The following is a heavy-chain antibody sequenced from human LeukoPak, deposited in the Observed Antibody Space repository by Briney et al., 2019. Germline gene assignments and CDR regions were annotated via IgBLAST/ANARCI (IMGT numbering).Heavy chain of an antibody. V-gene: IGHV4-39*07. D-gene: IGHD6-19*01. CDR3: ARGMGIAVAGYFDY. CDR1: GGSISSSSYY. CDR2: INHSGST. J-gene: IGHJ4*02. Sequence: PSETLSLTCTVSGGSISSSSYYWGWIRQPPGKGLEWIGEINHSGSTNYNPSLKSRVTISVDTSKNQFSLKLSSVTAADTAVYYCARGMGIAVAGYFDYWGQGTLVTVSS.